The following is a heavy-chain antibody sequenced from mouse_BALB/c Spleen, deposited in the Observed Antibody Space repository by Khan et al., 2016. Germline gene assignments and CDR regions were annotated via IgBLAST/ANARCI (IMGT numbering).Heavy chain of an antibody. J-gene: IGHJ3*01. CDR3: ARQYDYGGWFTY. V-gene: IGHV4-1*02. CDR1: GFDFSRYW. Sequence: EVKLLESGGGLVQPGGSLKLSCAASGFDFSRYWMSWVRQAPGKGLEWIGEINPDSSTINYTPSLKDKFIISRDNAKKTLYLQMSKVRTEDTALYYCARQYDYGGWFTYWGHGRLVVVSA. D-gene: IGHD2-4*01. CDR2: INPDSSTI.